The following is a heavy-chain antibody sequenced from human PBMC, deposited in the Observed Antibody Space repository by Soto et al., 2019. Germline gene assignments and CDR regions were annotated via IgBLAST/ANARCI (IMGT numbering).Heavy chain of an antibody. D-gene: IGHD3-22*01. J-gene: IGHJ4*02. CDR3: ARVAPYYYDGSAYYYPIDY. V-gene: IGHV4-59*01. Sequence: TLSLTCTVSSGSISGYYWSWIRQPPGKGLEYIGYIYYTGTTNYNPSLKSRVTISVDTSKNQFSLKLSSVTAADTAVYYCARVAPYYYDGSAYYYPIDYWGQGTPVTSPQ. CDR1: SGSISGYY. CDR2: IYYTGTT.